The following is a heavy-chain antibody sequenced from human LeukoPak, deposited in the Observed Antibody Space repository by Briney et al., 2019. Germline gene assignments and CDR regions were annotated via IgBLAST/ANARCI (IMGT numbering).Heavy chain of an antibody. D-gene: IGHD1-26*01. V-gene: IGHV3-64*02. CDR3: TRDGGSFCDFDY. CDR2: INTDGRIT. J-gene: IGHJ4*02. Sequence: GGSLRLSCVASGFSFRNYAIHWLRQAPGKGLEYVSVINTDGRITYHADSVRGRFTIYRDNSKHTVYLQMGSLRGEDMAVYYCTRDGGSFCDFDYWGQGALVTVSS. CDR1: GFSFRNYA.